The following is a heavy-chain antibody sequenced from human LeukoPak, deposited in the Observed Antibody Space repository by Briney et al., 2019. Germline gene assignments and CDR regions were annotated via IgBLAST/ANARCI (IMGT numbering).Heavy chain of an antibody. V-gene: IGHV1-3*01. Sequence: ASVKVSCKASGYTFTSYAMHWVRQAPGQRLEWMGWINAGNGNTKYSQKFQGRVTITRDTSASTAYMELSSLRSEDTAVYYYARGSDYDFWSGPHFDYWGQGTLVTVSS. J-gene: IGHJ4*02. D-gene: IGHD3-3*01. CDR3: ARGSDYDFWSGPHFDY. CDR2: INAGNGNT. CDR1: GYTFTSYA.